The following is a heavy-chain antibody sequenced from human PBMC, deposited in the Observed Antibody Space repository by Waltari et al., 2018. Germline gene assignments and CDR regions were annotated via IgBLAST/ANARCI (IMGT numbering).Heavy chain of an antibody. CDR2: ISSSSSTI. Sequence: EVQLVESGGGLVQPGGSLRLSCAASGFTFSSYSMNWVRQAPGKGLEWVSYISSSSSTIYYADSVKGRFTISRDNAKNSLYLQMNSLRAEDTAVYYCARVEAVAGSDYWGQGTLVTVSS. J-gene: IGHJ4*02. CDR1: GFTFSSYS. V-gene: IGHV3-48*01. CDR3: ARVEAVAGSDY. D-gene: IGHD6-19*01.